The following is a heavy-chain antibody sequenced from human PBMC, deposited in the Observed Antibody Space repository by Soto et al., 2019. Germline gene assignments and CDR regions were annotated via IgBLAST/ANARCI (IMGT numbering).Heavy chain of an antibody. J-gene: IGHJ4*02. CDR3: ATYYDNSGPIRY. CDR2: ISGSGGST. D-gene: IGHD3-22*01. CDR1: GFTFSSYA. Sequence: EVQLLESGGGLVQPGGSLRLSCAASGFTFSSYAMSWVRQAPGKGLEWVSAISGSGGSTYYADSVKGRFTISRDNSKNSLYLQMSSLRAGDTAVYYCATYYDNSGPIRYWGQGTLVTVSS. V-gene: IGHV3-23*01.